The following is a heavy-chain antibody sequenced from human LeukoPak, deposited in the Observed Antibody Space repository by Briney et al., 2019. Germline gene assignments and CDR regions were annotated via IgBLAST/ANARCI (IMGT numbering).Heavy chain of an antibody. CDR2: IYPDDSDA. Sequence: GESLKISCKASRYKFSKYWIAWVRQMPGKGLEWMGTIYPDDSDARYSPSFQGQVTLSVDKSVTTAYLQWSSLKASDTAIYYCARRPTTNFVCWGEGTLVTVSS. J-gene: IGHJ4*02. V-gene: IGHV5-51*01. CDR3: ARRPTTNFVC. D-gene: IGHD4-11*01. CDR1: RYKFSKYW.